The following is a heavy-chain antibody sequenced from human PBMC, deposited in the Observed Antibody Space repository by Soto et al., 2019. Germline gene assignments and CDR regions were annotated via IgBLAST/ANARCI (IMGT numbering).Heavy chain of an antibody. Sequence: GGSLRLSCAASGFTFSNAWMNWVRQAPGKGLEWVGRIKSKTDGGTTDYAAPVKGRFTISRDDAKNTLYRQMNSLKTEDTAVYYCTTVSGYCSSTSCYEPYYYYGMDVWGQGTTVTVSS. CDR2: IKSKTDGGTT. CDR1: GFTFSNAW. J-gene: IGHJ6*02. CDR3: TTVSGYCSSTSCYEPYYYYGMDV. V-gene: IGHV3-15*07. D-gene: IGHD2-2*03.